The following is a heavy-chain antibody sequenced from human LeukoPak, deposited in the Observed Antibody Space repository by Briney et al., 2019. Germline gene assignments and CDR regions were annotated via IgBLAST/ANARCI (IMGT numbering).Heavy chain of an antibody. CDR2: TYYRSKWYN. CDR3: ARAITFGGVIVLFRGFDI. D-gene: IGHD3-16*02. CDR1: GDSVSSNSAA. Sequence: SQTLSLTCAISGDSVSSNSAAWNWIRQSPSRGLEWLGRTYYRSKWYNDYAVSVKSRITINPDTSKNQFSPQPNSVTPEDTAVYYCARAITFGGVIVLFRGFDIWGQGTMVTVSS. J-gene: IGHJ3*02. V-gene: IGHV6-1*01.